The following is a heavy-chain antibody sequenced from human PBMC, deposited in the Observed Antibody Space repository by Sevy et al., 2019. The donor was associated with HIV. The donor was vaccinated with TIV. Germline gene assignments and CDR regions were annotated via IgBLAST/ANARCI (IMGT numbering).Heavy chain of an antibody. CDR1: GYSFSDYW. D-gene: IGHD1-1*01. V-gene: IGHV5-51*01. CDR3: ARGARGTLPSYYYYTMDV. Sequence: GESLKISCKGSGYSFSDYWDGWVRQMPGKGLEWMGIIYPGDSDTTYSPAFQGQVTISAAKSISTAYLQWSSLKASDTAIYYCARGARGTLPSYYYYTMDVWGQGTTVTVSS. CDR2: IYPGDSDT. J-gene: IGHJ6*02.